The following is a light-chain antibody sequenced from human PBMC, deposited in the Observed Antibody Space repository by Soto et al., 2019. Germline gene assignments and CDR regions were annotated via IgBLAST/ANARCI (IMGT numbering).Light chain of an antibody. CDR1: QSISTS. Sequence: DMQMTQSPSSLSASVGDRVTITCRASQSISTSLNWYQQKPGTAPRLLIFAASNLQSGVPSRFSGGGSGTDFPLTIRRLQPEDFTTYYCQQSYSSPFTFGPGTKVDMK. CDR2: AAS. CDR3: QQSYSSPFT. V-gene: IGKV1-39*01. J-gene: IGKJ3*01.